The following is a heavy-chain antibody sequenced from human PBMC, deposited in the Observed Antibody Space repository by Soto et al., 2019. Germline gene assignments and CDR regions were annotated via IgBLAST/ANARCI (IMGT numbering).Heavy chain of an antibody. Sequence: GGSLRLSCAASGFTLTSYAMSWVRQAPGKGLEWVSAMIGSGGYTYYADSVKGRLTISRDSSKTTLYLQMTSLRVEATDVYYCAKEFGGGSHRDSQYYGMDVWGKGTKVTVSS. CDR1: GFTLTSYA. CDR3: AKEFGGGSHRDSQYYGMDV. J-gene: IGHJ6*04. CDR2: MIGSGGYT. V-gene: IGHV3-23*01. D-gene: IGHD2-15*01.